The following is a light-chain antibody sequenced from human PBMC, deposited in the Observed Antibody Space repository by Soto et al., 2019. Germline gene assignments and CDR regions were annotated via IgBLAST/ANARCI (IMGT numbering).Light chain of an antibody. J-gene: IGLJ1*01. Sequence: QSALTQPRSVSGSPGQSVTISCTGTSSNVGGYNFVSWYQQYPGKAPTLILYDVSKRPSRVPDRFSGSKSGNTASLTIAGRQAEDEADYYCCSYAGTSSYVFGSGTKLTVL. CDR1: SSNVGGYNF. CDR2: DVS. CDR3: CSYAGTSSYV. V-gene: IGLV2-11*01.